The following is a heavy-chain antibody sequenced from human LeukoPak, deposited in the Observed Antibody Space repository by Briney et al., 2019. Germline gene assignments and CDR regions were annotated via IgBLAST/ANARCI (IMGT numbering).Heavy chain of an antibody. CDR1: GFTFSTYA. D-gene: IGHD2-15*01. Sequence: GGTLRLSCAASGFTFSTYAMSWVRQAPGKGLEWVSTISGSGGGTYYADSVKGRFTISRDNSKNTLYLQMNNLRVEDSAVYYCAKDQARADCSSGSCYPFDFWGQGTLVTVSS. CDR2: ISGSGGGT. V-gene: IGHV3-23*01. J-gene: IGHJ4*02. CDR3: AKDQARADCSSGSCYPFDF.